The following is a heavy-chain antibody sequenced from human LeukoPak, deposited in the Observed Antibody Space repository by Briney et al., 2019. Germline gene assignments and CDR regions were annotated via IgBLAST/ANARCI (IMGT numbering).Heavy chain of an antibody. CDR2: IIPIFGTA. D-gene: IGHD6-19*01. CDR1: GGTFSSYA. Sequence: ASVKVSCKASGGTFSSYAISWVRQAPGQGLEWMGGIIPIFGTANYAQKFQGRVTITTDESTSTAYMELSSLRSEDTAVCYCAGVPFTAGNWFDPWGQGTLVTVSS. CDR3: AGVPFTAGNWFDP. V-gene: IGHV1-69*05. J-gene: IGHJ5*02.